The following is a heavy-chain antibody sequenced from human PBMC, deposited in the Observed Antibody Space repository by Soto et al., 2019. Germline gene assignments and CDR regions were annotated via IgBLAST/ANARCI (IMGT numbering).Heavy chain of an antibody. J-gene: IGHJ3*02. CDR1: GYRLTSND. Sequence: GTSVKVSCEDSGYRLTSNDINWVRQATGQGLEWMGWMNPNSGNTGYAQKFQGRVTMTRNTSISTAYMELSSLRSEDTFFFHAADGIRDFDLPPAFDIWGQGTMVTVSS. CDR2: MNPNSGNT. CDR3: ADGIRDFDLPPAFDI. V-gene: IGHV1-8*01. D-gene: IGHD3-9*01.